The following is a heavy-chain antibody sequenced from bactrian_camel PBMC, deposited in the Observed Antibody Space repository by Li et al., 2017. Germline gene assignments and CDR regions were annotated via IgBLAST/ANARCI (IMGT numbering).Heavy chain of an antibody. CDR1: GFTFSSVW. J-gene: IGHJ6*01. CDR2: IDVVGSRT. CDR3: AAGPSAGCGSLDPSYFPA. V-gene: IGHV3S1*01. D-gene: IGHD2*01. Sequence: VQLVESGEGLVQPGGSLRLSCAASGFTFSSVWMYWVRQAPGKGLEWVSAIDVVGSRTFYADSVKCRFTISKDNDKLTLYLQMDSLQPEDTAMYYCAAGPSAGCGSLDPSYFPAWGQGTQVTVS.